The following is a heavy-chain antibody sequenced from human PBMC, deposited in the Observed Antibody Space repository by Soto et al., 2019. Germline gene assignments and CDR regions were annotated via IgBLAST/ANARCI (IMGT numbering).Heavy chain of an antibody. Sequence: QVQLVQSGAEVKKPESSVRVSCKASGGTFNNYAITWVRQAPGQGLEWIGGTIPMFGTTNYADKFQGRVTITADESTNKAYMELSSLRSEDTAVYYWTRCGIRYHSIGFYLGIDGMDVWGQGTTVIVSS. CDR1: GGTFNNYA. CDR2: TIPMFGTT. J-gene: IGHJ6*02. D-gene: IGHD3-22*01. CDR3: TRCGIRYHSIGFYLGIDGMDV. V-gene: IGHV1-69*12.